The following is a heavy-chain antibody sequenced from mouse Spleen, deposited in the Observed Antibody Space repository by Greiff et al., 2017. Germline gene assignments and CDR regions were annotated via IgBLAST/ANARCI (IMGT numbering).Heavy chain of an antibody. CDR1: GFSLTSYG. V-gene: IGHV2-2*01. CDR3: ARGLSLWYFDV. CDR2: IWSGGST. Sequence: QVQLKESGPGLVQPSQSLSITCTVSGFSLTSYGVHWVRQSPGKGLEWLGVIWSGGSTDYNAAFISRLSISKDNSKSQVFFKMNSLQADDTAIYYCARGLSLWYFDVWGTGTTVTVSS. D-gene: IGHD1-1*02. J-gene: IGHJ1*03.